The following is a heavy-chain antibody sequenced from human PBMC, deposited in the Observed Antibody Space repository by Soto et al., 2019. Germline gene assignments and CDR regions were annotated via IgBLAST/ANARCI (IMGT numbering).Heavy chain of an antibody. J-gene: IGHJ4*02. CDR3: ARLITMFRGVMSYYFDY. D-gene: IGHD3-10*01. V-gene: IGHV1-46*01. Sequence: GAPVKVSCKASGYTFTSYYMHCVRQAPGQGLEWMGIINPSGGSTSYAQKFQGRVTMTRDTSTSTVYMELSSLRSEDTAVYYCARLITMFRGVMSYYFDYWGQGTLVTVSS. CDR1: GYTFTSYY. CDR2: INPSGGST.